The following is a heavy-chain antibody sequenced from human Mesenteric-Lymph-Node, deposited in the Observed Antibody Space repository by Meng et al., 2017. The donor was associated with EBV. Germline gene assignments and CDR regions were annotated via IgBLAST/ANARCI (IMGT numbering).Heavy chain of an antibody. V-gene: IGHV1-69*01. CDR3: ARDRDAYNYYFDY. D-gene: IGHD5-24*01. CDR2: IIPLFGPP. Sequence: QVQLVQPGAEVKKPGSSVKVTCKTSRDTFSTYAITWVRQAPGQGPEWMGGIIPLFGPPNYAQKFQGRVTIIADESTNTAYMELSSLRSEDTAVYYCARDRDAYNYYFDYWGQGTLVTVSS. J-gene: IGHJ4*02. CDR1: RDTFSTYA.